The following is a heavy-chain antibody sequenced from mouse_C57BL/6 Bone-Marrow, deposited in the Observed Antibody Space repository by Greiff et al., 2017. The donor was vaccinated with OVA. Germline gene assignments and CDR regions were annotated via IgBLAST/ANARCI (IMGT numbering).Heavy chain of an antibody. CDR3: ARLMITTGYFDY. J-gene: IGHJ2*01. V-gene: IGHV1-20*01. CDR2: INPYNGDT. D-gene: IGHD2-4*01. CDR1: GYSFTGYF. Sequence: EVKLMESGPELVKPGDSVKISCKASGYSFTGYFMNWVMQSHGKSLEWIGRINPYNGDTFYNQKFKGKATLTVDKSSSTAHMELRSLTSEDSAVYYCARLMITTGYFDYWGQGTTLTVSS.